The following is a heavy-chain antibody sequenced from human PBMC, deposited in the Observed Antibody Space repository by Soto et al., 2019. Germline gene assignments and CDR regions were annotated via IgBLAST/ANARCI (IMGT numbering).Heavy chain of an antibody. CDR2: IRSKANNYAT. CDR3: PNPQVYYGMDV. Sequence: EVQLVESGGGLVQPGGSLKLSCAASGFTFSGSAVHWVRQASGKGLEWVVRIRSKANNYATAYAASVQGRFTIFRDDLKNTAYLQMNSLKTEDTAVYYCPNPQVYYGMDVWGQGTTVTVSS. CDR1: GFTFSGSA. V-gene: IGHV3-73*02. J-gene: IGHJ6*02.